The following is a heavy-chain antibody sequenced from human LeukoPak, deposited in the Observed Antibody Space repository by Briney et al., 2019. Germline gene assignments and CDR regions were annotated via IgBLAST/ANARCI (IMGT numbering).Heavy chain of an antibody. V-gene: IGHV4-31*03. CDR2: IYYSGST. D-gene: IGHD2-2*01. CDR1: GVSISSGGYY. Sequence: PSETLSLTCTVSGVSISSGGYYWSWIRQHPGKGLEWIGYIYYSGSTYYNPSLKSRVTISVDTSKNQFSLKLSSVTAADTAVYYCARASFGCSSTSCYGYVPNWFDPWGQGTLVTVSS. CDR3: ARASFGCSSTSCYGYVPNWFDP. J-gene: IGHJ5*02.